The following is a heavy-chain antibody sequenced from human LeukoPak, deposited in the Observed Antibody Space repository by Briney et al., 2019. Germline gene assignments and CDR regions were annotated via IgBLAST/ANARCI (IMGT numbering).Heavy chain of an antibody. CDR2: IYPGESDT. CDR1: GYSFTNYW. D-gene: IGHD6-13*01. V-gene: IGHV5-51*01. Sequence: GESLKISCKGFGYSFTNYWIGWVRQMPGKGLEWMGIIYPGESDTIYSPSFQGQVTISVDKSISSAYLQWSSLRASDTAMYYCARHLGTYSSSAFQHWGQGTLATVSS. J-gene: IGHJ1*01. CDR3: ARHLGTYSSSAFQH.